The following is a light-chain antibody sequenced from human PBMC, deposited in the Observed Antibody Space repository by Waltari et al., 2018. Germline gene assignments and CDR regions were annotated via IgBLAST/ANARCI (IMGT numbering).Light chain of an antibody. V-gene: IGLV2-8*01. CDR2: EVS. J-gene: IGLJ2*01. CDR3: SSYAGSNNLV. CDR1: SSDVGAYNY. Sequence: QSALTQPPSASGSPGQSVTISCTGTSSDVGAYNYVSWYQTHPGKAPNLMIYEVSKRPSGVPDRFSGSKSGNTASLTVSGLQAEDEADYYCSSYAGSNNLVFGGGTKLTVL.